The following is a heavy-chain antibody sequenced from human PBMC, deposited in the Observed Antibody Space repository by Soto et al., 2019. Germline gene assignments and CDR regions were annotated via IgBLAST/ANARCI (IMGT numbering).Heavy chain of an antibody. J-gene: IGHJ3*02. D-gene: IGHD4-17*01. CDR1: GGSISSGAYY. CDR2: ISYTGRT. V-gene: IGHV4-31*03. Sequence: SHTLSLTSTVSGGSISSGAYYWSWIRQHPGKGLEGIGYISYTGRTYYNPSLKSRVTISVDTSKNQFSLKLSSVTAADTAVYYCASDLGDSGAFDMWGRGTMVPVSS. CDR3: ASDLGDSGAFDM.